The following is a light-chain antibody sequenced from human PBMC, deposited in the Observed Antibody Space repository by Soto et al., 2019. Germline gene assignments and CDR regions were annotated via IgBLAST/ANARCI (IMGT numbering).Light chain of an antibody. V-gene: IGLV2-23*02. J-gene: IGLJ1*01. CDR2: DVN. CDR1: NSDVGTYDV. CDR3: CSYAGSKTYV. Sequence: QSVLTQPASVSGSPGQSITISCTGTNSDVGTYDVVSWYQHHPGKGPKLMIYDVNKRPSGVSNRFSGSKSGNTASLTISGLQAEDEADYYCCSYAGSKTYVFGTGTKLTVL.